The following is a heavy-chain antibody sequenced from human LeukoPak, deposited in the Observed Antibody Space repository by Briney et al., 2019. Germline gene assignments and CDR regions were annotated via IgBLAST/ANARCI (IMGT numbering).Heavy chain of an antibody. CDR1: GFTVSNTY. J-gene: IGHJ4*02. CDR2: IYSSGGT. D-gene: IGHD6-6*01. Sequence: SGGSLRLSCAASGFTVSNTYMSWVRQAPGKGLEWVSVIYSSGGTFYSESVKGRFTISRDYSKNTLYLQMNSLRAEDTAVYYCARGFARGFDYWGQGTLVTVSS. V-gene: IGHV3-53*01. CDR3: ARGFARGFDY.